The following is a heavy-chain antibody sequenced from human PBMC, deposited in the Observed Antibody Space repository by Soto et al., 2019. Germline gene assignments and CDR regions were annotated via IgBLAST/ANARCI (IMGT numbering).Heavy chain of an antibody. Sequence: EVQLLESGGGLVQPGGSLRLSCAASGFTFSSYAMSWVRQAPGKGLEWVSAISGSGGSTYYADSVKGRFTISRDNSKNTRYLQMNSLRAEDTAVYYCAKDRGYYDLWSGHRSWFDPWGQGTLVTVSS. CDR3: AKDRGYYDLWSGHRSWFDP. CDR2: ISGSGGST. CDR1: GFTFSSYA. J-gene: IGHJ5*02. V-gene: IGHV3-23*01. D-gene: IGHD3-3*01.